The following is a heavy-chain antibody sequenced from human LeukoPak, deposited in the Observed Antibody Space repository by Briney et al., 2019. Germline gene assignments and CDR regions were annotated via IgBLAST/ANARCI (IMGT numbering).Heavy chain of an antibody. Sequence: ASVKVSCKASGYTFTGYYMHWVRQAPGQGLEWMGWINPNSGGTNYAQKFQGRVTMTRDTSISTAYMELSRLRSDDTAVYYCARGIDYYGSGSYNYYYYMDVWGKGTTVTASS. CDR3: ARGIDYYGSGSYNYYYYMDV. CDR1: GYTFTGYY. J-gene: IGHJ6*03. V-gene: IGHV1-2*02. D-gene: IGHD3-10*01. CDR2: INPNSGGT.